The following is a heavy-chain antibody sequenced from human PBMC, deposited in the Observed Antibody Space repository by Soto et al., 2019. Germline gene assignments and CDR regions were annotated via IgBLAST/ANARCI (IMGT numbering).Heavy chain of an antibody. CDR1: GGTFSSYA. CDR3: ARHRSGGYYFGVQPDWFDP. CDR2: IIPIFGTA. J-gene: IGHJ5*02. Sequence: QVQLVQSGAEVKKPGSSVKVSCKASGGTFSSYAISWVRQAPGQGLEWMGGIIPIFGTANYAQKFQGRVTITADESTSTAYMELSSLRSEDTAVYYCARHRSGGYYFGVQPDWFDPWGQGTLVTVSS. D-gene: IGHD3-22*01. V-gene: IGHV1-69*01.